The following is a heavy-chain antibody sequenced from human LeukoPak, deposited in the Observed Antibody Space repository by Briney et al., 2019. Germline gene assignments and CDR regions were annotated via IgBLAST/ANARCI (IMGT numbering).Heavy chain of an antibody. V-gene: IGHV4-34*01. CDR2: INHSGST. D-gene: IGHD3-16*01. Sequence: SETLSLTCTVSGGSISSYYWSWIRQPPGKGLEWIGEINHSGSTNYNPSLKSRVTISVDTSKNQFSLKLGSVTAADTAVYYCARGRLTKVWHWGQGTLVTVSS. CDR1: GGSISSYY. CDR3: ARGRLTKVWH. J-gene: IGHJ4*02.